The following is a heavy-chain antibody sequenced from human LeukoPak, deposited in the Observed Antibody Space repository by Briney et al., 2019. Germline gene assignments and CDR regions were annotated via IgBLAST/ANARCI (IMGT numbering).Heavy chain of an antibody. CDR3: ATAGNYYYYYMDV. J-gene: IGHJ6*03. V-gene: IGHV3-21*01. CDR1: GFTFSSYS. CDR2: ISSSSSYV. Sequence: GGSLRLSCAASGFTFSSYSMNWVRQAPGKGLEWVSSISSSSSYVYYADSVKGRFTISRDNAKNSLYLQMNSLRAEDTAVYYCATAGNYYYYYMDVWGKGTTVTISS.